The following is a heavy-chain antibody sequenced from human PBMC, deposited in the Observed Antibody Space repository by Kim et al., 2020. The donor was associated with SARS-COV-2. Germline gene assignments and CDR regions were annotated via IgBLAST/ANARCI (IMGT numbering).Heavy chain of an antibody. V-gene: IGHV1-69*13. CDR3: ARDPLTTDYYYYYGMDV. CDR2: IIPIFGTA. Sequence: SVKVSCKASGGTFSSYAISWVRQAPGQGLEWMGRIIPIFGTANYAQKFQGRVTITADESTSTAYMELSSLRSEDTAVYYCARDPLTTDYYYYYGMDVWGQGTTVTVSS. D-gene: IGHD3-22*01. J-gene: IGHJ6*02. CDR1: GGTFSSYA.